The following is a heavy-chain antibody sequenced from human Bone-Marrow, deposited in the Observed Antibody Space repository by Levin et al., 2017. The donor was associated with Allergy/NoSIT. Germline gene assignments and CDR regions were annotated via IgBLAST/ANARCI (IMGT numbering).Heavy chain of an antibody. J-gene: IGHJ5*02. CDR3: AREAGAAASSCGWLDP. CDR1: GFSFSRYG. D-gene: IGHD2-15*01. V-gene: IGHV3-33*01. CDR2: LWYDGLNK. Sequence: GGSLRLSCEASGFSFSRYGMHWVRQAPGKGLEWVALLWYDGLNKYYADSVKGRFTISRDNSKNTIFLQMDRLRDEDTGVYFCAREAGAAASSCGWLDPWGQGTLVTVSS.